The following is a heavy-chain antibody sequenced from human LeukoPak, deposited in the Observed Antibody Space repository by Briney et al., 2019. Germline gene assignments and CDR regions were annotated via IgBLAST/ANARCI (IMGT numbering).Heavy chain of an antibody. CDR3: ARSYYYDSSGPGDF. Sequence: QAGGSLRLSCAASGFTFSGYWMNWVRQAPGKGLEWVANIKQDGTEIYYVASVKGRFTISRDNGKNSLYLQMNSLRAEDTAVYYCARSYYYDSSGPGDFWGQGTLVTVSS. D-gene: IGHD3-22*01. CDR1: GFTFSGYW. V-gene: IGHV3-7*01. CDR2: IKQDGTEI. J-gene: IGHJ4*02.